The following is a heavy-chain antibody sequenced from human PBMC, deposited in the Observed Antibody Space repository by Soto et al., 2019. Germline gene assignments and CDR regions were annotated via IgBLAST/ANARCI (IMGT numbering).Heavy chain of an antibody. CDR1: GFSLSTSQVG. CDR3: AHADLTGGDYYDFWSGYLWFDP. D-gene: IGHD3-3*01. J-gene: IGHJ5*02. V-gene: IGHV2-5*01. Sequence: SGPTLVNPTQTLTLTCTFSGFSLSTSQVGVGWIRQPPGKALEWLAHVYWNDDKRYSPSMKSRLTITKDTSKNQVVLTMTNMDPVDTATYYCAHADLTGGDYYDFWSGYLWFDPWGQGTLVTVSS. CDR2: VYWNDDK.